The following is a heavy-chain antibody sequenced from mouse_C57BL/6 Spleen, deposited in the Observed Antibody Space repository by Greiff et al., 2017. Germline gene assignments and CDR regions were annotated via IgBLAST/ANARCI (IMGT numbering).Heavy chain of an antibody. CDR1: GYTFTDYY. D-gene: IGHD2-4*01. V-gene: IGHV1-26*01. J-gene: IGHJ3*01. Sequence: VQLQQSGPELVKPGASVKISCKASGYTFTDYYMNWVKQSHGKSLEWIGDINPNNGGTSYNQKFKGKATLTVDKSSSTAYMELRSLTSEDSAVYYCARDHYDYPFAYWGQGTLVTVSA. CDR2: INPNNGGT. CDR3: ARDHYDYPFAY.